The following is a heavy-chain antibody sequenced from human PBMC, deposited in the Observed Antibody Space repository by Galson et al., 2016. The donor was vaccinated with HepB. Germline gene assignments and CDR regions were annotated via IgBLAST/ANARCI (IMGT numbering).Heavy chain of an antibody. CDR3: ASPAAGTGHRYYYAMDV. J-gene: IGHJ6*02. D-gene: IGHD6-13*01. V-gene: IGHV1-3*04. CDR1: GYIFTRYV. CDR2: INTDNGNT. Sequence: SVKVSCKASGYIFTRYVIQWVRQAPGQRLEWMGWINTDNGNTKYSQNLLGRVTISRDTSATTAYMELNSLRSEDTAVYYCASPAAGTGHRYYYAMDVWGQGTTVTVSS.